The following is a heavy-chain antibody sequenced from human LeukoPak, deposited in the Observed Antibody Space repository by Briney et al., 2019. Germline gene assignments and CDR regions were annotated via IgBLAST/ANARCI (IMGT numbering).Heavy chain of an antibody. V-gene: IGHV3-21*03. J-gene: IGHJ4*02. CDR2: ISRNSTYI. Sequence: GGSLRLSCAASGFTFSDYIMNWVRQAPGKGLEWVASISRNSTYIHYADSVKGRFTISRDNARNSLFLQMNSLRAEDTAVYYCTREYYYDSSAYHFFDYWGQGTLVKVSS. D-gene: IGHD3-22*01. CDR1: GFTFSDYI. CDR3: TREYYYDSSAYHFFDY.